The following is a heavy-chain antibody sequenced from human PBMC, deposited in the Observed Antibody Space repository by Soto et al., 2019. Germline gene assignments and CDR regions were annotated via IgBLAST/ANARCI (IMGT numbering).Heavy chain of an antibody. CDR2: IIPILGTA. D-gene: IGHD1-26*01. Sequence: QVQLVQSGAEVKKPGSSVKVSCKASGGTFSSYAISWVRQAPGQGLEWMGGIIPILGTANYAKKFQGRVTITAEFPRSTAYRELSSLRSGDRAVYYCARGGGVGATTGWDWGQGTLVTVSS. J-gene: IGHJ4*02. V-gene: IGHV1-69*01. CDR1: GGTFSSYA. CDR3: ARGGGVGATTGWD.